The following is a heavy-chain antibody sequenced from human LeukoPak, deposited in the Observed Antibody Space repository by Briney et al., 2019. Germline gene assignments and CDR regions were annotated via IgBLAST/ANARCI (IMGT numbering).Heavy chain of an antibody. CDR1: GYSFTSYW. CDR3: TRLRSGYGDY. CDR2: ISPGDSET. D-gene: IGHD3-22*01. V-gene: IGHV5-51*01. Sequence: GESLKISCKSSGYSFTSYWIGWVRQLPGEGVEWMGIISPGDSETRYSPSFQGQVTISVDKSISTAYLQWSSLKASDTAMYYCTRLRSGYGDYWGQGTLVTVSS. J-gene: IGHJ4*02.